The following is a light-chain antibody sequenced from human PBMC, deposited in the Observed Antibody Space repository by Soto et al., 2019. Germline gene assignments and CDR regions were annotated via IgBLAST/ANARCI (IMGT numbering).Light chain of an antibody. CDR1: SSNIGAGYD. J-gene: IGLJ2*01. Sequence: QLVLTQPPSVSGAPGQRVTISCTGSSSNIGAGYDVHWYQQLPGTAPKLLIYGNSTRPSGVPDRFSGSKSGTSASLAITGLQAEDEADYYCQSYDSSLSGSGVFGGGTKLTVL. V-gene: IGLV1-40*01. CDR2: GNS. CDR3: QSYDSSLSGSGV.